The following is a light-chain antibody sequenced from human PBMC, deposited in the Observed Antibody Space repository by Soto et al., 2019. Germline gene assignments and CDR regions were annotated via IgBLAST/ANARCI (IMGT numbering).Light chain of an antibody. CDR3: MHGTYWPPWT. V-gene: IGKV2-30*01. Sequence: DVVLTQSPLSLPVTLGQPASISCRSSQSLVDSDGNTYLNWFQQRPGKSPRRLIYKVSSRDSGVPDRFSGSGSGTDFTLKISRVEAEDVGVYHCMHGTYWPPWTFAQGTKVDTK. CDR2: KVS. J-gene: IGKJ1*01. CDR1: QSLVDSDGNTY.